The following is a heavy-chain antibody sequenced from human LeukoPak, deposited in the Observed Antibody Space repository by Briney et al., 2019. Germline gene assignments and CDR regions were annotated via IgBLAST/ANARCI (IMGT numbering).Heavy chain of an antibody. Sequence: PGRSLRLSCAASGFTFDDYAMHWVRQAPGKGLEWVSGISWNSGSIGYADSVKGRFTISRDNAKNSLYLQMNSLTSEDTAVYYCARNYLGLSYWGQGSLVTVSS. CDR3: ARNYLGLSY. V-gene: IGHV3-9*01. CDR2: ISWNSGSI. D-gene: IGHD7-27*01. J-gene: IGHJ4*02. CDR1: GFTFDDYA.